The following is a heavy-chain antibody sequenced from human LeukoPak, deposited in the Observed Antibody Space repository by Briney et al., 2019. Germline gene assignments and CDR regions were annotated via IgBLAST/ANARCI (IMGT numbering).Heavy chain of an antibody. V-gene: IGHV4-39*01. J-gene: IGHJ4*02. D-gene: IGHD2-2*01. CDR1: GGSISSSSYY. CDR2: IYYSGST. CDR3: ARRREVPAASLDY. Sequence: SETLSLTCTVSGGSISSSSYYWGWIRQPLGKGLEWIGSIYYSGSTYYNPSLKSRVTISVDTSKNQFSLKLSSVTAADTAVYYCARRREVPAASLDYWGQGTLVTVSS.